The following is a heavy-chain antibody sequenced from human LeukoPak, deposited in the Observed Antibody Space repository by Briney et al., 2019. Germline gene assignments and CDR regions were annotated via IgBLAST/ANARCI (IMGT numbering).Heavy chain of an antibody. CDR3: ARDWGVSARPGYMDV. Sequence: SETLSLTCAVSGGSISSSNWWSWVRQLPGKGLEWIGEIYYSGSTKYNPSLKSRVTISVDTSKNQFSLRLSSVTAADTAVYYCARDWGVSARPGYMDVWGKGTTVTVSS. D-gene: IGHD6-6*01. V-gene: IGHV4-4*02. J-gene: IGHJ6*03. CDR2: IYYSGST. CDR1: GGSISSSNW.